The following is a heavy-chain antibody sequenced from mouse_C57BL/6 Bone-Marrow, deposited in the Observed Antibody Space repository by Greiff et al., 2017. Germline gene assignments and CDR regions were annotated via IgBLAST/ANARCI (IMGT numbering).Heavy chain of an antibody. J-gene: IGHJ4*01. CDR3: ARRLRVDY. CDR1: GYTFTDYN. Sequence: EVKLVESGPELVKPGASVKMSCKASGYTFTDYNMHWVKQSHGKSLEWNGYINPNYGGTSYNQKFKGKATLTVNKSSSTAYMERRSLTSEDSAVYYCARRLRVDYWGQGTSVTVSS. D-gene: IGHD1-1*01. CDR2: INPNYGGT. V-gene: IGHV1-22*01.